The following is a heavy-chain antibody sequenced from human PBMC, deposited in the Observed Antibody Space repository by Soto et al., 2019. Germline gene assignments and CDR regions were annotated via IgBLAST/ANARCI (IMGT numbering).Heavy chain of an antibody. CDR2: IIPIFGPA. V-gene: IGHV1-69*12. J-gene: IGHJ4*02. CDR3: ARSVDTPRVTVFDY. D-gene: IGHD5-18*01. CDR1: GGTFSNYA. Sequence: QVQLVQSGAEVKKPGSSVKVSCKASGGTFSNYAVTWVRQAPGQGLEWMGGIIPIFGPANYAQKFQGRVTITADETTSTAYMELRILRSEDTAVYYCARSVDTPRVTVFDYWGQGTLVTVSS.